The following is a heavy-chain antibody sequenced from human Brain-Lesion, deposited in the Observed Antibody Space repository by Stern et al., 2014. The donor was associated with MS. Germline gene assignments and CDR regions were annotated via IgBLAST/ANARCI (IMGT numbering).Heavy chain of an antibody. CDR2: IYYSGNT. V-gene: IGHV4-39*01. CDR3: AGEEDIRYCSGGSCTGNWFDP. J-gene: IGHJ5*02. CDR1: GGSVSSTSYA. Sequence: QVQLQQWGPGLVKPSETLSLTCTVAGGSVSSTSYAWAWIRQPPGKGLEWIGTIYYSGNTYYSPSLKSRLTISLDTSKNQFSLQRRSVTAADTAVYYCAGEEDIRYCSGGSCTGNWFDPWGQGTLVTVSS. D-gene: IGHD2-15*01.